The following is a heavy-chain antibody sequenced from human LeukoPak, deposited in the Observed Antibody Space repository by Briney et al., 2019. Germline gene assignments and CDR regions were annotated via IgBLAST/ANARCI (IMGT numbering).Heavy chain of an antibody. Sequence: GRSLRLSCAASGFIFSSYGMHWVRQAPGKGLEWVAATSYDGSNRYYADSVKGRFTISRDNSKNTLYLQMNSLRAEDTAVYYCAKSALEMATLYYFDYWGQGTLVTVSS. CDR1: GFIFSSYG. CDR3: AKSALEMATLYYFDY. D-gene: IGHD5-24*01. J-gene: IGHJ4*02. V-gene: IGHV3-30*18. CDR2: TSYDGSNR.